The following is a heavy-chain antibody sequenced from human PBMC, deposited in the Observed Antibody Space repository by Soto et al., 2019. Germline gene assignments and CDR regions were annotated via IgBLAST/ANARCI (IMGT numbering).Heavy chain of an antibody. Sequence: GASVKVSCKASGGTFSSYAISWVRQAPGQGLEWMGGIIPIFGTANYAQKFQGRVTITADESTSTAYMELSSLRSEDTAVYYCARSEDSSGYYLFYFDYWGQGTLVTVSS. D-gene: IGHD3-22*01. J-gene: IGHJ4*02. V-gene: IGHV1-69*13. CDR2: IIPIFGTA. CDR3: ARSEDSSGYYLFYFDY. CDR1: GGTFSSYA.